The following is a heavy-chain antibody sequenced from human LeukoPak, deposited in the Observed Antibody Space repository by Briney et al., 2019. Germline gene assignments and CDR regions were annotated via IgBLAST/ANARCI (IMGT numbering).Heavy chain of an antibody. V-gene: IGHV1-2*02. CDR1: GYXFTGYY. D-gene: IGHD3-22*01. CDR3: ARDGVGYYDSSGYSYFQH. Sequence: GASVKVSCKASGYXFTGYYIHWVRQAPGQGLKWMGWINPNSGGTNYAQKFQGRVTMTRDTSISTAYMELSRLRSDDTAVYYCARDGVGYYDSSGYSYFQHWGQGTLVTVSS. CDR2: INPNSGGT. J-gene: IGHJ1*01.